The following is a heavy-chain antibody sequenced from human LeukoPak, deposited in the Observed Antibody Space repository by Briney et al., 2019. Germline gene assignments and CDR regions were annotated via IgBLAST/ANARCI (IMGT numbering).Heavy chain of an antibody. V-gene: IGHV3-74*01. D-gene: IGHD2-15*01. CDR3: ASGGRVGDIFDI. CDR2: INSDGRSI. J-gene: IGHJ3*02. CDR1: GFTFSTNW. Sequence: LGGSLRLSCAASGFTFSTNWMYWVRQAPGKGPVWVSRINSDGRSIGYADSVKGRFTISRDNAYNTLYLQMNSLRAEDTALYYCASGGRVGDIFDIWGQGTMVRVSS.